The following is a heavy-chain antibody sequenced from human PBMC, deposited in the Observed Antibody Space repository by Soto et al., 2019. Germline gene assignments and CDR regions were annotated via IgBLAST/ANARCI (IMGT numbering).Heavy chain of an antibody. Sequence: PGESLKISCKGSGYSFTSYWISWVRQMPGKGLEWMGRIDPSDSYTNYSPSFQGHVTISADKSISTAYLQWSSLKASDTAMYYCAGGTYYYDRSAFEIWGQGTMVTVSS. V-gene: IGHV5-10-1*01. J-gene: IGHJ3*02. CDR1: GYSFTSYW. CDR2: IDPSDSYT. D-gene: IGHD3-22*01. CDR3: AGGTYYYDRSAFEI.